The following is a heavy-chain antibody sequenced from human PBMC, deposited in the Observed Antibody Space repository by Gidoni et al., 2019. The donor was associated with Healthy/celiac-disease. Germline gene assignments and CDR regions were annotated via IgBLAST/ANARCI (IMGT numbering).Heavy chain of an antibody. J-gene: IGHJ6*02. CDR3: AKDSGGSMDV. V-gene: IGHV3-30*18. CDR2: ISYDGSDK. D-gene: IGHD1-26*01. CDR1: GFTFSSYG. Sequence: QPGRSLRLSCAASGFTFSSYGMHWVRQAPGKGLEWVAVISYDGSDKYYADSVKGRFTISRDNSKNTLYLQMNSLRAEDTAVYYCAKDSGGSMDVWGQGTTVTVSS.